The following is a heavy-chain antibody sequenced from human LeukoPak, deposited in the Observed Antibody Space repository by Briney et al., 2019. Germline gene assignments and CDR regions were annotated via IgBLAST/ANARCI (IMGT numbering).Heavy chain of an antibody. Sequence: GGSLRLSCAASGFTFSRYAMSWVRQAPGKGLEWVSGISYSGGITYYADSLKGRFTISRDNSKNTLYLTMNSLRAEDRAVYYCAKAGIVGETTNFDYWGQGTLVTVSS. V-gene: IGHV3-23*01. CDR1: GFTFSRYA. CDR3: AKAGIVGETTNFDY. D-gene: IGHD1-26*01. CDR2: ISYSGGIT. J-gene: IGHJ4*02.